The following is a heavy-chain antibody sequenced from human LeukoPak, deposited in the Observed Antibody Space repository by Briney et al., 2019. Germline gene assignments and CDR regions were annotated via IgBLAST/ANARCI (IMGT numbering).Heavy chain of an antibody. CDR3: AKVASLCTSTSCVRGGFDY. V-gene: IGHV3-23*01. CDR1: GFTITNYA. J-gene: IGHJ4*02. CDR2: LSGSGGNT. Sequence: AGYLRRSCSASGFTITNYAMSWVRQAPGNGLEWVSSLSGSGGNTYYADSVKGRFTISRDNSKNTLYLQMNSLRAEDTAKYYCAKVASLCTSTSCVRGGFDYWGQGTLVTVSS. D-gene: IGHD2-2*01.